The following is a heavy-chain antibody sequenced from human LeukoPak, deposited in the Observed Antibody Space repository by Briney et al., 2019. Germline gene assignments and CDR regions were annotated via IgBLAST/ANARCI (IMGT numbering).Heavy chain of an antibody. J-gene: IGHJ6*02. CDR2: IYYSGST. V-gene: IGHV4-31*03. Sequence: SETLSLTCTVSGGSISSGGYYWSWIRQHPGKGLEWIGYIYYSGSTYYNPSLKSRVTISVDTSKNQFSLKLSSVTAADTAVYYCARVVLKATWIQLSHYYYYGMDVWGQGTTVTVSS. CDR1: GGSISSGGYY. CDR3: ARVVLKATWIQLSHYYYYGMDV. D-gene: IGHD5-18*01.